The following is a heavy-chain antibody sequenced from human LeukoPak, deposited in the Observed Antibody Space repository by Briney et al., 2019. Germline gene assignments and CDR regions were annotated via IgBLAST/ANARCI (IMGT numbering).Heavy chain of an antibody. CDR3: VRGRNVKWVPGVGGNPRASRYYYYMDV. D-gene: IGHD4-23*01. CDR1: GGSVTGFS. V-gene: IGHV4-34*01. J-gene: IGHJ6*03. CDR2: INHSGGT. Sequence: PSETLSLTCAVYGGSVTGFSWSWIRQSPVKGLESIAEINHSGGTNYAPSLQSRVTLSLDTSKNQFSLTLTSVTAADTAVYYCVRGRNVKWVPGVGGNPRASRYYYYMDVWGKGTTVTVSS.